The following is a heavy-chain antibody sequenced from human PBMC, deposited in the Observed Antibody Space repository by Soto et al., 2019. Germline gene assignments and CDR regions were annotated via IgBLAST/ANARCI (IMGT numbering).Heavy chain of an antibody. CDR1: GYTFTSYD. D-gene: IGHD1-26*01. V-gene: IGHV1-8*01. CDR3: SREKRGLHGTSLAP. J-gene: IGHJ5*02. Sequence: QVQLVQSGAEVKKPGASVKVSCKASGYTFTSYDINWVRQATGQGLEWMGWMNPNSGNTGYAQKFQGRVTMTRNTSISTAYMDLRSLRSEDTDVYYCSREKRGLHGTSLAPWGQGTLVTGSS. CDR2: MNPNSGNT.